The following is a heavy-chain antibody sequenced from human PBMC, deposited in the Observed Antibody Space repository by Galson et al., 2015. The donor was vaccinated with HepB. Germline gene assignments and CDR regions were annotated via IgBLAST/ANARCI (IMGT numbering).Heavy chain of an antibody. D-gene: IGHD4-17*01. Sequence: ETLPLTCTVSGDSISSVNYSWGWVRQSPGRGLEWIGSIYYSGSTYYNPYLKSRLSMSVYTSTNQFSLTLGSVTAASTAVYYCARQGAVTWYAYYGLDFWGQGTTVAVSS. V-gene: IGHV4-39*01. CDR1: GDSISSVNYS. CDR3: ARQGAVTWYAYYGLDF. CDR2: IYYSGST. J-gene: IGHJ6*02.